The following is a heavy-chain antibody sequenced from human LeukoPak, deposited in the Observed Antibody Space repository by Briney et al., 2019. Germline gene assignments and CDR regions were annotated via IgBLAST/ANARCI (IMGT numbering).Heavy chain of an antibody. J-gene: IGHJ4*02. Sequence: GGSLRLSCAASGFTFSDYAMNWVRQAPGKGLEWVSYISFSVNTKYYGDSVKGRFTISRDNAKNSLYLHMDSLRAEDTAVYYCARGAYSSGWAYFDHWGQGTLVTVSS. CDR3: ARGAYSSGWAYFDH. CDR1: GFTFSDYA. CDR2: ISFSVNTK. V-gene: IGHV3-48*04. D-gene: IGHD6-19*01.